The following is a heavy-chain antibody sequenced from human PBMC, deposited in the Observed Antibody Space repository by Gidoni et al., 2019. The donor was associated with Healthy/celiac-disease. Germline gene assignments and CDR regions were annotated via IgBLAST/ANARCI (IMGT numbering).Heavy chain of an antibody. CDR3: AKPHYYGSGSPIYYFDY. CDR2: INPNSGGT. CDR1: GYTFTGYY. D-gene: IGHD3-10*01. J-gene: IGHJ4*02. Sequence: QVQLVQSGAEVKKPGASVKVSCKASGYTFTGYYMHWVRQAPGQGLEGMGWINPNSGGTNYAQKFQGRVTMTRDTSISTAYMELSRLRSDDTAVYYCAKPHYYGSGSPIYYFDYWGQGTLVTVSS. V-gene: IGHV1-2*02.